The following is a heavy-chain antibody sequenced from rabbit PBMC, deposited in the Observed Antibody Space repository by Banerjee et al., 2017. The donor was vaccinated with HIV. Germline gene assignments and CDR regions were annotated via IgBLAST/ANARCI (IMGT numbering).Heavy chain of an antibody. V-gene: IGHV1S45*01. J-gene: IGHJ4*01. Sequence: QEQLEESGGDLVKPEGSLTLTCTASGFSFSSRYWICWVRQAPGKGLEWIACIWTCSGTIYYASWAKGRFTISKTSSTTVTLQMTSLTAADTATYFCAREGYGDGTGDYDLWGQGTLVTV. CDR2: IWTCSGTI. CDR3: AREGYGDGTGDYDL. CDR1: GFSFSSRYW. D-gene: IGHD7-1*01.